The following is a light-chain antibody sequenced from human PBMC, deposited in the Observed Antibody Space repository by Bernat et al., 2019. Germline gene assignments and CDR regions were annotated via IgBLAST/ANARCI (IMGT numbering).Light chain of an antibody. CDR3: QHYYSYPLT. Sequence: DIQMTQSPSTLSASVGDRVTITCRASQSISSWLAWYQQKPGEAPKVLLYKASDLESGVPSRFSGSGSGTEFTLTISSLQPDDFATYYCQHYYSYPLTFGGGTKVEI. CDR2: KAS. CDR1: QSISSW. J-gene: IGKJ4*01. V-gene: IGKV1-5*03.